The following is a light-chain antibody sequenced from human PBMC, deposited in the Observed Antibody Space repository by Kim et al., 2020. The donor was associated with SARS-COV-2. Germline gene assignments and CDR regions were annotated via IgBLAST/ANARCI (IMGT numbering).Light chain of an antibody. CDR2: LNSDGSH. J-gene: IGLJ3*02. CDR3: QTWGPGIGV. CDR1: SGHSSYA. Sequence: SVKLTCTLSSGHSSYAIAWHQQQPEKGPRYLMKLNSDGSHNKGDGIPDRFSGSSSGAERYLTISSLQSDDEADYYCQTWGPGIGVFGGGTQLTVL. V-gene: IGLV4-69*01.